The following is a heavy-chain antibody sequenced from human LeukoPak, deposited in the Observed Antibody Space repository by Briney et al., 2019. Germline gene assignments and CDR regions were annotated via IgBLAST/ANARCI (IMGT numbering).Heavy chain of an antibody. CDR3: TKAKVSSLTYFDWFPWN. Sequence: PGGSLRLSCAVSGFTVSSNYMSWVRQTPGKGLEWVAVISGGGSTTIYADSVKGRFTISRDDSKKTLYLQMNSLRAEDTAVYYCTKAKVSSLTYFDWFPWNWGQGSLVTVSS. CDR2: ISGGGSTT. D-gene: IGHD3-9*01. V-gene: IGHV3-53*01. CDR1: GFTVSSNY. J-gene: IGHJ4*02.